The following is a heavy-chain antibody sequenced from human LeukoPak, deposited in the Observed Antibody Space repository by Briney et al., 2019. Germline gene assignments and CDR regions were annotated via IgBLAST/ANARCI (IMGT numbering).Heavy chain of an antibody. CDR2: ISSSSSYI. J-gene: IGHJ4*02. D-gene: IGHD5-18*01. V-gene: IGHV3-21*01. CDR3: VRADRNYGYVFDY. Sequence: GGSLRLSCAASGLTFSSYGMNWVRQAPGKGLEWVSSISSSSSYIYYADSVKGRFTISRDNAKNSLYLQMNSLRAEDTSVYYCVRADRNYGYVFDYWGQGTLVTVSS. CDR1: GLTFSSYG.